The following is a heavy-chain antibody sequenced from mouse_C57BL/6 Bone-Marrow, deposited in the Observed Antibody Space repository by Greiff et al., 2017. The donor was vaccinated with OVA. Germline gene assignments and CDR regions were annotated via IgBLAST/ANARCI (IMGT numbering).Heavy chain of an antibody. J-gene: IGHJ2*01. CDR1: GYTFTSYW. CDR2: IDPSDSYT. D-gene: IGHD1-1*01. Sequence: QVQLQQPGAELVRPGTSVKLSCKASGYTFTSYWMHWVKQRPGQGLEWIGVIDPSDSYTNYNQKFKGKATLTVDTSSSTAYMQLSSLTSEDSAVYYCAREGTTVDYFDYWGQGTTLTVSS. CDR3: AREGTTVDYFDY. V-gene: IGHV1-59*01.